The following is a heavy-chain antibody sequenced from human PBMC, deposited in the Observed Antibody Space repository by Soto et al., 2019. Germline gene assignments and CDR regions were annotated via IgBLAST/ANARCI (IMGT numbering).Heavy chain of an antibody. CDR3: ARGLTTGRFDY. CDR1: GGTFSSYT. D-gene: IGHD1-26*01. Sequence: QVQLVQSGAEVKKPGSSVKVSCKASGGTFSSYTISWVRQAPGQGLEWMGRIIPILGIANYAQKFQGRVTITADTSTRSAYMELSSLRSEDTAVYYSARGLTTGRFDYWGQGTLVIVSS. J-gene: IGHJ4*02. CDR2: IIPILGIA. V-gene: IGHV1-69*02.